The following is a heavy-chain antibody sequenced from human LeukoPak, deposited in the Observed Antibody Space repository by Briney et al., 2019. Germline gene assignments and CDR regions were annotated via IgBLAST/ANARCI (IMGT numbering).Heavy chain of an antibody. J-gene: IGHJ4*02. D-gene: IGHD5-24*01. CDR3: AGRGDGNLYYFDH. Sequence: GGSLRLSCAASGFTFSTYAMSWVRQAPGKGLEWVSGIGGSGGSTYYADSVKGRFTISRDISKNTLYLQMDSLRAEDTAVYYCAGRGDGNLYYFDHWGQGTLVTASS. V-gene: IGHV3-23*01. CDR1: GFTFSTYA. CDR2: IGGSGGST.